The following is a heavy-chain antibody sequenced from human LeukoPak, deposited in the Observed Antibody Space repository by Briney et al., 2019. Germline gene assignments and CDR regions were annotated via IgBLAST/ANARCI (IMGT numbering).Heavy chain of an antibody. CDR1: GGSISSGSYY. Sequence: SETLSLTCTVSGGSISSGSYYWSWIRQPAGKGLEWIGRIYTSGSTSYNPSLKSRVAISVDTSKNQFSLKLSSVTAADTAVYYCARARFDIWGQGTMVTVSS. V-gene: IGHV4-61*02. CDR2: IYTSGST. J-gene: IGHJ3*02. CDR3: ARARFDI.